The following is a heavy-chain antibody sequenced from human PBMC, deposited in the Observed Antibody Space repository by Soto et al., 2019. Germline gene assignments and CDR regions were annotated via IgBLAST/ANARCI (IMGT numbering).Heavy chain of an antibody. CDR1: GFTFSSYA. Sequence: GGSLRLSCAASGFTFSSYAMSWVRQAPGKGLEWVSAISGSGGSTYYADSMKGRFTISRDNSKNTLYLQMNSLRAEDTAVYYCAKVYRIASRPGDYWGQGTLVTVSS. V-gene: IGHV3-23*01. CDR2: ISGSGGST. J-gene: IGHJ4*02. CDR3: AKVYRIASRPGDY. D-gene: IGHD6-13*01.